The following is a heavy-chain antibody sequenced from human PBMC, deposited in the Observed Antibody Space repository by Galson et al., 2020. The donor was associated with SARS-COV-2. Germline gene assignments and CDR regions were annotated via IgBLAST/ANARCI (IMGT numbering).Heavy chain of an antibody. V-gene: IGHV4-59*01. CDR1: DAPMRRYY. CDR3: ARDPAPLYGDNYYYGIDV. J-gene: IGHJ6*02. Sequence: SEPLSLTCSVSDAPMRRYYWSWIRQPPGKGLEWIGYISYSGSTSYNPSLRSRVTISVDLSKNQLYLKVTSVTAADTAVYYCARDPAPLYGDNYYYGIDVWGRGTTFTVSS. D-gene: IGHD4-17*01. CDR2: ISYSGST.